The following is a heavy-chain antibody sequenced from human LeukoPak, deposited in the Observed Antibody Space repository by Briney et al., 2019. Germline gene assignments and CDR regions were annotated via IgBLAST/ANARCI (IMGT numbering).Heavy chain of an antibody. D-gene: IGHD2-21*01. CDR2: IKQDGSEK. V-gene: IGHV3-7*01. CDR1: GFTFSSYW. CDR3: ARELVDCGGDCHNWFDP. Sequence: GGSLRLSCAASGFTFSSYWMSWVRQAPGKGLEWVANIKQDGSEKYYVDSVKGRFTISRDNAKNSLYLQMNSLRAEDTAVYYCARELVDCGGDCHNWFDPWGQGTLVTVSS. J-gene: IGHJ5*02.